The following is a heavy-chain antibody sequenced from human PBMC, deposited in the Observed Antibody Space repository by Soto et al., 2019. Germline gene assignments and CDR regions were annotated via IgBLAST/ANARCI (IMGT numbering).Heavy chain of an antibody. CDR2: INAGNGNT. CDR3: ASSSGWFLWNLVY. D-gene: IGHD6-19*01. V-gene: IGHV1-3*01. J-gene: IGHJ4*02. CDR1: GYTFTSYA. Sequence: ASVKVSCKASGYTFTSYAMHWVRQAPGQRLEWMGWINAGNGNTKYSQKFQGRVTITRDTSASTAYKELSSLRSEDTAVYYCASSSGWFLWNLVYWGQGTLVTVSS.